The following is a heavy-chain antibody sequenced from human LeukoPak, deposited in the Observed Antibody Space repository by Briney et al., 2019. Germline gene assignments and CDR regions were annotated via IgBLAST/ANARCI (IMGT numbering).Heavy chain of an antibody. V-gene: IGHV1-8*01. D-gene: IGHD3-22*01. Sequence: ASVKVSCKASGYTFTSYDINWVRQATGQGLEWMGWMNPNSGNTGYAQKFQGGVTMTRNTSISTAYMELSSLRSEDTAVYYCAKDSADYYDSSGSDYWGQGTLVTVSS. CDR1: GYTFTSYD. CDR3: AKDSADYYDSSGSDY. J-gene: IGHJ4*02. CDR2: MNPNSGNT.